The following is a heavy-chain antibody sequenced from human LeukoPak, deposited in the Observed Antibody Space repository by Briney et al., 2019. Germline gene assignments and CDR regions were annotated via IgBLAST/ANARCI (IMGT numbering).Heavy chain of an antibody. CDR1: GFTFSSYW. CDR3: AGGPDKLLVGD. Sequence: GGSLRLSCAASGFTFSSYWMHWVRQAPGKGLVWVSRINSDGSSTSYADSVKGRFTISRDNAKNTLYLQMNSLRAEDTAVYYCAGGPDKLLVGDWGQGILVTVSS. J-gene: IGHJ4*02. CDR2: INSDGSST. V-gene: IGHV3-74*01. D-gene: IGHD3-10*01.